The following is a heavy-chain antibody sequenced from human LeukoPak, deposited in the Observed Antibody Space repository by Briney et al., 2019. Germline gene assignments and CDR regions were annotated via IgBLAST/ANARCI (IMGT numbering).Heavy chain of an antibody. CDR3: GRGNYYAMDV. CDR1: GFTFSSYW. Sequence: GGSLRLSCAASGFTFSSYWMHWVRQVPGKGLVWISRINSDGGTTSYVDSVKGRFTISRDSAKNTLFLQMNTLRADDTAVYYCGRGNYYAMDVWGQGTTVTVSS. J-gene: IGHJ6*02. CDR2: INSDGGTT. V-gene: IGHV3-74*01.